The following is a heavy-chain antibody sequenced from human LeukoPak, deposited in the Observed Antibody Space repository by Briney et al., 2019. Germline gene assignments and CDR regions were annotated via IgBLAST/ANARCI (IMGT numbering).Heavy chain of an antibody. CDR1: GFTFSSYA. V-gene: IGHV3-23*01. J-gene: IGHJ4*02. CDR3: AKSSSAAGYYYDSSGYFDY. CDR2: ISGSGGST. D-gene: IGHD3-22*01. Sequence: GGSLRLSCAASGFTFSSYAMSWVRQAPGKGLEWVSAISGSGGSTYYADSVKGRFTISRDNSKNTLYLQMNSLRAEDTAVYYCAKSSSAAGYYYDSSGYFDYWGQGTLVTVS.